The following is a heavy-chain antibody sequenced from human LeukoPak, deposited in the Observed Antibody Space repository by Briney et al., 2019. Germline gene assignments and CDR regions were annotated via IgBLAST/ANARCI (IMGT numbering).Heavy chain of an antibody. CDR1: GFTFSTYA. Sequence: GGSLRLSCSASGFTFSTYAMHWVRQAPGKGLEYVSAISSNGGSTYYADSVKGRFTISRDNSKNTLYLQMSSLRVEDTAVYYCARAGVAVAYFYYFDYWGQGSLVTVSS. V-gene: IGHV3-64D*09. CDR2: ISSNGGST. D-gene: IGHD6-19*01. CDR3: ARAGVAVAYFYYFDY. J-gene: IGHJ4*02.